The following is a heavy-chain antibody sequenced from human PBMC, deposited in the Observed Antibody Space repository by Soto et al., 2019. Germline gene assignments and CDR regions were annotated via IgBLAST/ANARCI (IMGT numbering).Heavy chain of an antibody. CDR1: GSTFTDFT. CDR3: ARRPDAFDI. J-gene: IGHJ3*02. V-gene: IGHV3-23*01. CDR2: ISGVGLST. Sequence: PGGSLRLSCAGSGSTFTDFTMTWVRQAPGKGLEWVSAISGVGLSTYYAGSVKGRFTISRDNSKTTLYLQMNSLRAEDTAVYYCARRPDAFDIWGRGTMVTVSS.